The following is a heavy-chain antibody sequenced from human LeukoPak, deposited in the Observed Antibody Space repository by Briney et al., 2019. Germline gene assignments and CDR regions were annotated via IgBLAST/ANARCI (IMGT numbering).Heavy chain of an antibody. CDR1: GGSISSGGYS. CDR2: IYHSGST. CDR3: AGKRGPAEFDY. D-gene: IGHD3-10*01. Sequence: PSETLSLTCAVSGGSISSGGYSWSWIRQPPGKGLEWIGYIYHSGSTYYNPSLKSRVTISVDRSKNQFSLKLSSVTAADTAVYYCAGKRGPAEFDYWGQGTLVTVSS. J-gene: IGHJ4*02. V-gene: IGHV4-30-2*01.